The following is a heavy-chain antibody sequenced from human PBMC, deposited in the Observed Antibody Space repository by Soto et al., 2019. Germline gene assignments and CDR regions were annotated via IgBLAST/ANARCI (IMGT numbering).Heavy chain of an antibody. J-gene: IGHJ6*02. CDR2: ISYDGSNK. V-gene: IGHV3-30-3*01. CDR1: GFTFSSYA. CDR3: ARDIRDYDILTGHIRYYYGMDV. Sequence: QVQLVESGGGVVQPGRSLRLSCAASGFTFSSYAMHWVRQAPGKGLEWVAVISYDGSNKYYADSVKGRFTISRDNSKNTLYLQMNSLRAEDTAVYYCARDIRDYDILTGHIRYYYGMDVWGQGTTVTVSS. D-gene: IGHD3-9*01.